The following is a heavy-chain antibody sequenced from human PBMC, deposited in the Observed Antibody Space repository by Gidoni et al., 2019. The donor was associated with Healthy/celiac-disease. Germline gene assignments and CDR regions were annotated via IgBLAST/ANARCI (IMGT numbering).Heavy chain of an antibody. V-gene: IGHV3-30*01. J-gene: IGHJ5*02. D-gene: IGHD2-2*01. CDR3: ARGGGEVVPAAMDWFDP. Sequence: SVKGRFTISRDNSKNTLYLQMNSLRAEDTAVYYCARGGGEVVPAAMDWFDPWGQGTLVTVSS.